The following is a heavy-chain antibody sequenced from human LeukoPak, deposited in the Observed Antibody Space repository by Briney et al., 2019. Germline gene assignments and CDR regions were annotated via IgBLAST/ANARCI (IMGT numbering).Heavy chain of an antibody. J-gene: IGHJ4*02. Sequence: PGGSLRLSCAVSGFTVSNNHMTWVRQAAGEGLEWVSVIDGDATTYYADFVKGRFTISRDSSKNTLHVQMNSLSVEDTAVYYCTGFGGNSVWGQGTMVTVSS. V-gene: IGHV3-53*01. CDR1: GFTVSNNH. CDR2: IDGDATT. D-gene: IGHD4-23*01. CDR3: TGFGGNSV.